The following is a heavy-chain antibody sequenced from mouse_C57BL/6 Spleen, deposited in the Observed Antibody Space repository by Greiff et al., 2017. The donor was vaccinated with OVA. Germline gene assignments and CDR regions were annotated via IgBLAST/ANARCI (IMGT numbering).Heavy chain of an antibody. J-gene: IGHJ2*01. CDR1: GFTFSSYT. CDR2: ISGGGGNT. Sequence: EVQLVESGGGLVKPGGSLKLSCAASGFTFSSYTMSWVRQTPEKRLEWVATISGGGGNTYYPDSVKGRFTISRDNAKNTLYLQMSSLRSEDTALYYCARQRELGVYFDYWGQGTTLTVSS. D-gene: IGHD4-1*01. CDR3: ARQRELGVYFDY. V-gene: IGHV5-9*01.